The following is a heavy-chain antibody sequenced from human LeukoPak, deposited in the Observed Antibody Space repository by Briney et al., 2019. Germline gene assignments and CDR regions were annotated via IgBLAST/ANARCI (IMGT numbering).Heavy chain of an antibody. J-gene: IGHJ4*02. CDR1: GFPFSTYT. Sequence: RGSLRLSCVASGFPFSTYTMNWVRQAPGKGLEWVSAISGSTPATYYSASVKGRFTISRDNSKNTLFLQMNSLRAEDTAVYFCAKERQAGDYFTSDHWGQGTLVTVSS. CDR3: AKERQAGDYFTSDH. V-gene: IGHV3-23*01. D-gene: IGHD4-17*01. CDR2: ISGSTPAT.